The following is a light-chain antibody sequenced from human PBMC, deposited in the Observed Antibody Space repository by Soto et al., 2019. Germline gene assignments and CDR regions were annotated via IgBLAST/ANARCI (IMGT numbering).Light chain of an antibody. CDR3: QQYGSSPMYI. Sequence: EIVLTQSPGTLSLSPGERATLSCRASQSVSSTHLAWYQQKPGQAPRLLIYGASSRATGIPYRFSGSGSGTDFTLTISRLEPEDFALYYCQQYGSSPMYIFGQGTKLEI. CDR2: GAS. CDR1: QSVSSTH. V-gene: IGKV3-20*01. J-gene: IGKJ2*01.